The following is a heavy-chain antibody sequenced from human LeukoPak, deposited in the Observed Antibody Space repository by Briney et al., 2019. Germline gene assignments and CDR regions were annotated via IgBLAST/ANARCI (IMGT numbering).Heavy chain of an antibody. CDR3: AILWSGYYTGGYFDY. Sequence: SETLSLTCTFSGGSISSTSYYGCWICQPPGKWLVWFGSIYYSGSTYYSPSLKSRVTISVDTSKNQFSLKLSSVTAADTAVYYCAILWSGYYTGGYFDYWGQGTLVTVSS. CDR2: IYYSGST. D-gene: IGHD3-3*01. CDR1: GGSISSTSYY. J-gene: IGHJ4*02. V-gene: IGHV4-39*01.